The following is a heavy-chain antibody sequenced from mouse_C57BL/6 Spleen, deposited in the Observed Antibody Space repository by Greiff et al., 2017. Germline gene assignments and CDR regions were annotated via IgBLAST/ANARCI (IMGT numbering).Heavy chain of an antibody. J-gene: IGHJ2*01. Sequence: VQLQQSGAELMKPGASVKLSCKATGFTFTGYWIEWVKQRPGHGLEWIGEILPGSGSTYYTETFKGKATFTADTSSNTAHMQHSSPTTEDSAIYYCARTGTYFDYWGQGTTLTVSS. CDR3: ARTGTYFDY. D-gene: IGHD3-3*01. CDR1: GFTFTGYW. V-gene: IGHV1-9*01. CDR2: ILPGSGST.